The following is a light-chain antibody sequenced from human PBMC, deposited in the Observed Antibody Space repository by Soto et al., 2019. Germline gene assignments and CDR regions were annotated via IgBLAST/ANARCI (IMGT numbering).Light chain of an antibody. CDR1: QGISSY. J-gene: IGKJ3*01. Sequence: DIQLTQSPSFLPASVGDRVTITCRASQGISSYLAWYQQKPGKAPKLLIYAASTLQSGVPSRFSGSGSWTEFTLTIYSLQPEDFATYYCKQLNSYPLTFGTGTKLDIK. CDR2: AAS. CDR3: KQLNSYPLT. V-gene: IGKV1-9*01.